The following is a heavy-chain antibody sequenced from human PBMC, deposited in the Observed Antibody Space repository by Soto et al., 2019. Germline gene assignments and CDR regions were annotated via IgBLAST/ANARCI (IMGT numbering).Heavy chain of an antibody. J-gene: IGHJ4*02. CDR2: VYYSGST. Sequence: SETLSLTCAVSGYSISNGDYWGWIRQAPGKGLEWIGSVYYSGSTHYEPSLRGRIAISVDTLKNQFSLRLPSVTAADTDMYFCARNTSTYFDSWGQGIPVTVSS. CDR1: GYSISNGDY. CDR3: ARNTSTYFDS. V-gene: IGHV4-38-2*01.